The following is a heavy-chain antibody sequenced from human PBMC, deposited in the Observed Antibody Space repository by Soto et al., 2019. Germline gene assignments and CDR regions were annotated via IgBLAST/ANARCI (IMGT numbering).Heavy chain of an antibody. D-gene: IGHD1-26*01. CDR1: GGSISSSSYY. CDR2: IYYSGST. Sequence: QLQLQESGPGLVKPSETLSLTCTVSGGSISSSSYYWGWIRQPPGKGLEWIGSIYYSGSTYYNPSLKSRVTISVDTSKNQFSLKLSSVTAADTAVYYCARHWSPIVGATIDYWGQGTLVTVSS. J-gene: IGHJ4*02. CDR3: ARHWSPIVGATIDY. V-gene: IGHV4-39*01.